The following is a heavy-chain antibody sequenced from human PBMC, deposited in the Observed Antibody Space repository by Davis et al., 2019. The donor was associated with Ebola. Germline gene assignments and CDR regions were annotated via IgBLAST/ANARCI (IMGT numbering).Heavy chain of an antibody. J-gene: IGHJ3*02. V-gene: IGHV3-11*01. CDR1: GFTFSDYY. CDR3: ARRLIVGSSRAAFDI. Sequence: GESLKISCAASGFTFSDYYMSWIRQAPGPGLEWLSYISSTGYTTSYTDSVKGRFTISRDNAESSLFLQMNSLRAEDTATYYCARRLIVGSSRAAFDIWGQGTMVTVSS. CDR2: ISSTGYTT. D-gene: IGHD1-26*01.